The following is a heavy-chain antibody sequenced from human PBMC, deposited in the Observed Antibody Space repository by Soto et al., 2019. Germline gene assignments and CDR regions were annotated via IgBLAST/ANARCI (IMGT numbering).Heavy chain of an antibody. CDR3: AKDAVAAFYYYGMDV. D-gene: IGHD6-19*01. CDR1: GFTFDEYA. Sequence: EVQLVESGGGLVQPGRSLRLSCAASGFTFDEYAMHWVRQAPGKGLEWVSGISWNSGSIGYADSVKGRFTISRDNAKNSLYLQMNSLRAEDTALYYCAKDAVAAFYYYGMDVWGQGTTVTVSS. V-gene: IGHV3-9*01. J-gene: IGHJ6*02. CDR2: ISWNSGSI.